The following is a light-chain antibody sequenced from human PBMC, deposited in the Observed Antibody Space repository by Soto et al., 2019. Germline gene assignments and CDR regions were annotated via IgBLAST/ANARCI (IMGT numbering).Light chain of an antibody. CDR3: QQRSSWFT. V-gene: IGKV3-11*01. CDR1: QSVSSY. J-gene: IGKJ4*01. Sequence: EIVLTQSPTTLSLSPGERATLSCRASQSVSSYLAWYQQKPGQAPSLLIYDASNRATGIPARFSGSVSGTDFTLTISSLEPEDFAVYYCQQRSSWFTFGGGTKVEIK. CDR2: DAS.